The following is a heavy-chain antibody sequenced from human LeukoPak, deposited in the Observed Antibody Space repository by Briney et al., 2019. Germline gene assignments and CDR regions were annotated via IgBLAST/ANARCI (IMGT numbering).Heavy chain of an antibody. Sequence: EASVKVSCKASGYTFANFGITWVRQAPGQGLEWMGWISVYNGNTNYAQNLQGRVTLTTDTSTSTAYMELRSLRSDDTALYYCARTCSSSSCYMDHWGQGTLVTVSS. J-gene: IGHJ4*02. CDR3: ARTCSSSSCYMDH. D-gene: IGHD2-2*02. CDR2: ISVYNGNT. V-gene: IGHV1-18*01. CDR1: GYTFANFG.